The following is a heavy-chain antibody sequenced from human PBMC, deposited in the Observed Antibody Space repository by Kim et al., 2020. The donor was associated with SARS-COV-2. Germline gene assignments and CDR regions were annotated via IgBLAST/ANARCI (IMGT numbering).Heavy chain of an antibody. CDR1: GGSISSYY. CDR3: ARDRRGRLGVGSGWYFDY. V-gene: IGHV4-59*01. J-gene: IGHJ4*02. D-gene: IGHD6-19*01. CDR2: IYYSGST. Sequence: SETLSLTCTVSGGSISSYYWSWIRQPPGKGLEWIGYIYYSGSTNYNPSLKSRVTISVDTSKNQFSLKLSSVTAADTAVYYCARDRRGRLGVGSGWYFDYWGQGTLVTVSS.